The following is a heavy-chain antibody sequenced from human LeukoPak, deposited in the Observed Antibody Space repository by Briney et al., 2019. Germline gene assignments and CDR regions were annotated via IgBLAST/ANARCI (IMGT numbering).Heavy chain of an antibody. D-gene: IGHD5-12*01. J-gene: IGHJ4*02. CDR3: AKDSGKWLQTMTFDY. CDR2: ISGDGGST. Sequence: QSGGSLRLSCAASGFTFDDYAMHWVRQAPGKGLEWVSLISGDGGSTYYADSVKGRFTISRDNSKNSLYLQMNSLRTEDTALYYCAKDSGKWLQTMTFDYWGQGTLVTVSS. CDR1: GFTFDDYA. V-gene: IGHV3-43*02.